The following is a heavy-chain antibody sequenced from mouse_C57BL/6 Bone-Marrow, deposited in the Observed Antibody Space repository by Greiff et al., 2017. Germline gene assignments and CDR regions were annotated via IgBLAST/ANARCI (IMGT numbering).Heavy chain of an antibody. CDR2: IRSKSNNYAT. CDR3: VRSYYYYAMDY. V-gene: IGHV10-1*01. D-gene: IGHD2-10*01. CDR1: GFSFNTYA. Sequence: DVQLVESGGGLVQPKGSLKLSCAASGFSFNTYAMNWVRQAPGKGLEWVARIRSKSNNYATYYADSVKDRFTISRDDSESMLYLQMNNLKTEDTAMYYCVRSYYYYAMDYWGQGTSVTVSS. J-gene: IGHJ4*01.